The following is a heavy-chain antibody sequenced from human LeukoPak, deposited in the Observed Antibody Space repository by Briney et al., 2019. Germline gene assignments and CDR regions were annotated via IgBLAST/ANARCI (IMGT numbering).Heavy chain of an antibody. CDR3: ARGLAAAGSGN. V-gene: IGHV4-34*01. CDR1: GGSFSNYY. J-gene: IGHJ4*02. D-gene: IGHD6-13*01. Sequence: RPSETLSLTCAVYGGSFSNYYWTWIRQPPGKGLEWIGEINHSGSTNYNPSLKSRVTISVDTSKNQFSLKVSSVTAADTAVYYCARGLAAAGSGNWGQGTLVTVFS. CDR2: INHSGST.